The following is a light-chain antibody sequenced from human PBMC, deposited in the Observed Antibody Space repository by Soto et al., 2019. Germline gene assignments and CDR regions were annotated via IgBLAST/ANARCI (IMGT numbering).Light chain of an antibody. J-gene: IGKJ4*01. V-gene: IGKV3-20*01. CDR3: QQYDSSPLT. CDR1: QSVSSSY. CDR2: GAS. Sequence: EIVLTQSPGTLSLSPGERATLSCRASQSVSSSYLAWYQQKPGQAPRLLIYGASSRATGIPDRFSGSGSGTDFTLTISRLEPEDFAAYDCQQYDSSPLTFGGGTKVEIK.